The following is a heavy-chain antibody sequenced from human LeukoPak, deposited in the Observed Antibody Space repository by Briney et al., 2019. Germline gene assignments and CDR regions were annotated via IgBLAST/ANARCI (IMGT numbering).Heavy chain of an antibody. CDR2: IYYSGST. CDR3: WGFVEPATIGLPISYLDY. J-gene: IGHJ4*02. CDR1: GGSISSSSYY. Sequence: SETLSLTCTVSGGSISSSSYYWGWIRQPPGKGLEWIGSIYYSGSTYYNPSLKSRVTISVDTSKNQFSLKLGSVTAADTAVYYCWGFVEPATIGLPISYLDYWGQGTLVTVSS. V-gene: IGHV4-39*01. D-gene: IGHD2-2*01.